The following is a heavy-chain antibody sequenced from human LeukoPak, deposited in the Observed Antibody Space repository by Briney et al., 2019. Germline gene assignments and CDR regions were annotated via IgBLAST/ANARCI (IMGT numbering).Heavy chain of an antibody. CDR3: AVETYYYDSSGYYSGDY. D-gene: IGHD3-22*01. CDR1: GGTFSNYA. J-gene: IGHJ4*02. V-gene: IGHV1-69*05. CDR2: IIPIFGTA. Sequence: SVKVSCKASGGTFSNYAISWVRQAPGQGLEWMGGIIPIFGTANYAQKFQGRVTMTRDTSTSTVYMELSSLRSEDTAVYYCAVETYYYDSSGYYSGDYWGQGTLVTVSS.